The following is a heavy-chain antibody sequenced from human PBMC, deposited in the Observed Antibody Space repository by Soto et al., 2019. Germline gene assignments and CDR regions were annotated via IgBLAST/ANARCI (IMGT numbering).Heavy chain of an antibody. CDR2: IYYSGST. D-gene: IGHD3-22*01. V-gene: IGHV4-39*01. CDR3: ARRGLSYYDSSARGPFDY. CDR1: GGSISSSSYY. J-gene: IGHJ4*02. Sequence: QLQLQESGPGLVKPSETLSLTCTVSGGSISSSSYYWGWIRQPPGKGLEWIGSIYYSGSTYYNPSLKSRVTISVDTSKNQFYLKLSSVTAADTAVYYCARRGLSYYDSSARGPFDYWGQGTLVTVSS.